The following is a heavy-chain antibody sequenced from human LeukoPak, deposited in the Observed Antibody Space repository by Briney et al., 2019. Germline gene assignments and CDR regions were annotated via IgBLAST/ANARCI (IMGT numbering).Heavy chain of an antibody. CDR1: GFTFSSYG. Sequence: PGGSLRLSCAASGFTFSSYGMHWVRQAPGKGLEWVAVISYDGSNKYYADSVKGRFTISRDNSKSTLYLQMNSLRAEDTAVYYCAKDDEDLPFDYWGQGTLVTVSS. V-gene: IGHV3-30*18. CDR2: ISYDGSNK. CDR3: AKDDEDLPFDY. J-gene: IGHJ4*02.